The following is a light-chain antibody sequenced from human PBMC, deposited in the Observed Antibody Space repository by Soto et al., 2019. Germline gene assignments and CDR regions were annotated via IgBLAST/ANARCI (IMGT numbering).Light chain of an antibody. CDR2: VEGSGSY. Sequence: QSVLTQSSSASASLGSSVKLTCTLSRGHSTYIIAWHQQQPGKAPRYLMKVEGSGSYNKGSGVPDRFSGSSSGADRYLTISNLQFEDEADYYCETWDSRPWVFGGGTKLTVL. CDR3: ETWDSRPWV. V-gene: IGLV4-60*02. CDR1: RGHSTYI. J-gene: IGLJ3*02.